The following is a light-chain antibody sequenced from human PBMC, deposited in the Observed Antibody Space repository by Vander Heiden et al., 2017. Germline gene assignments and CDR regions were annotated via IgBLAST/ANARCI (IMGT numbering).Light chain of an antibody. CDR1: SSDVGSYNL. Sequence: SALTQPASVSGSPGQPITISCTGTSSDVGSYNLVSWYQQHPGKAPKLMIYEGSKRPSGVSNRFSGSKSGNTASLTISGLQAEDEADYYCYSYAGSSTHVVFGGGTKLTVL. J-gene: IGLJ2*01. CDR3: YSYAGSSTHVV. V-gene: IGLV2-23*01. CDR2: EGS.